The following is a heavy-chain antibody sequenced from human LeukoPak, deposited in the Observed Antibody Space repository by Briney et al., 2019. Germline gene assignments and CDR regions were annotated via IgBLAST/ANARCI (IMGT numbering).Heavy chain of an antibody. CDR3: ARQRPNSDCFDY. J-gene: IGHJ4*02. V-gene: IGHV3-30-3*01. CDR2: TSYDGSNK. Sequence: PGGSLRLSCAASGFPFSTYLMHWVRQAPGKGLEWVAVTSYDGSNKYYADSVKGRFTISRDNSKNTLYLQVNSLRAEDTAVYYCARQRPNSDCFDYWGLGTLVTVSS. D-gene: IGHD2-21*02. CDR1: GFPFSTYL.